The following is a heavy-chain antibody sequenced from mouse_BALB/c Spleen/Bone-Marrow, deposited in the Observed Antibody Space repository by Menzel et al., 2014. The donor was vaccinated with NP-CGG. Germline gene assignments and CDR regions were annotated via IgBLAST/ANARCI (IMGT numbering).Heavy chain of an antibody. CDR3: VSTLDY. V-gene: IGHV1-66*01. CDR1: GYSFTSYY. CDR2: ILPGSGNT. J-gene: IGHJ2*01. Sequence: QVQLQQSGPELVKPGASVKISCKASGYSFTSYYIHWVKQRPGQGLEWIGWILPGSGNTKYNEKFKGKATLTADTSSSTAYMQLSSLTSEDSAVYFCVSTLDYWGQGTTLTVSS. D-gene: IGHD5-1*01.